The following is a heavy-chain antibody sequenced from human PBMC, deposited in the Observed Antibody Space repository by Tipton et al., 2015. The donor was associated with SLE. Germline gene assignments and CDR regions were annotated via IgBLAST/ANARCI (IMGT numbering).Heavy chain of an antibody. J-gene: IGHJ5*02. D-gene: IGHD3-3*01. CDR1: GGSMNTYY. CDR2: FYYSGSA. V-gene: IGHV4-59*01. CDR3: ARGGSVFGVVLNWFDP. Sequence: GLVKPSETLSLTCGVSGGSMNTYYWNWIRQFPGKGLEWIGYFYYSGSANYNPSLKSRVTISLDKSKNQFSLKLTSVTAADTAVYYCARGGSVFGVVLNWFDPWGQGTLVTVSS.